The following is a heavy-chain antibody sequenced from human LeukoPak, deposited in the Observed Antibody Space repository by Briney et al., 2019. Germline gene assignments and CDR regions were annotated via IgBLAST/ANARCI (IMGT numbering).Heavy chain of an antibody. Sequence: PSETLSLTCTVSGGSISSGGYYWSWIRQPPGKGLEWIGYIYHSGSTYYNPFLKSRVTISVDRCKNQFSLKLSSVTAADTAVYYCAKVVTDAFDIWGQGTMVTVSS. V-gene: IGHV4-30-2*01. J-gene: IGHJ3*02. CDR1: GGSISSGGYY. D-gene: IGHD2-21*02. CDR3: AKVVTDAFDI. CDR2: IYHSGST.